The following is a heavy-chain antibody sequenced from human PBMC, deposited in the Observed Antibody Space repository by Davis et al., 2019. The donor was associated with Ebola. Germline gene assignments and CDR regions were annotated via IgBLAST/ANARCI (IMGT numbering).Heavy chain of an antibody. J-gene: IGHJ5*02. Sequence: MPSETLSLTCTVSGDSIGAAYYWSWVRQHPGNGLEWIRHTYYSGSNLYHPSLKTRVTISVDTSKNQISLRLRSVTVADTAVYYCARDSLNDYGDYGRARWCDPWGQGILVTVSS. V-gene: IGHV4-31*03. D-gene: IGHD4-17*01. CDR1: GDSIGAAYY. CDR3: ARDSLNDYGDYGRARWCDP. CDR2: TYYSGSN.